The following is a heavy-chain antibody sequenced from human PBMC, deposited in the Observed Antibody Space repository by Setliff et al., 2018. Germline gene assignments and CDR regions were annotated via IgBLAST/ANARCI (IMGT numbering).Heavy chain of an antibody. CDR1: GFSLDTIGVR. J-gene: IGHJ4*02. V-gene: IGHV2-70*04. CDR2: VDWEDDK. CDR3: ARLAVRSPFDY. D-gene: IGHD3-10*01. Sequence: SGPTLVNPTQTLTLTCTISGFSLDTIGVRVSWIRQPPGKALEWLARVDWEDDKYYSASLKTRLSISRDTSKNRVVLTMTNMDPTDTATYYCARLAVRSPFDYWGQGALVTVSS.